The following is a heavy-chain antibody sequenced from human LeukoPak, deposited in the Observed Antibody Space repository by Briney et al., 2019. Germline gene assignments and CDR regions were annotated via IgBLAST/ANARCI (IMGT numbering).Heavy chain of an antibody. CDR1: GDSVSSIGAA. CDR2: TYYRSKWYN. V-gene: IGHV6-1*01. Sequence: PSQTLSLTCAISGDSVSSIGAAWDWIRQSPMRNFAWLGRTYYRSKWYNDYAVSVKSRISINADTSKNQFSLRLMSVTPEDTAIYYCAREGYHLDNSGPIEGFGNWGQGTLVTVSS. J-gene: IGHJ4*02. CDR3: AREGYHLDNSGPIEGFGN. D-gene: IGHD3-22*01.